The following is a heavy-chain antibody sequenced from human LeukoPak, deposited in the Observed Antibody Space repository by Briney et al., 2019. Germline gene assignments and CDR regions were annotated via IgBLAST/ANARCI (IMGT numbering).Heavy chain of an antibody. Sequence: PGGSLRLSCAASGFTFSTYEMDWIRQAPGKGLEWVAYISSSGSTIYYADSVKGRFTISRDNAKKSLYLQMNSLRAEDTALYYCATRESSMARTHWGQGTLVTVSS. CDR2: ISSSGSTI. D-gene: IGHD3-10*01. V-gene: IGHV3-48*03. J-gene: IGHJ4*02. CDR3: ATRESSMARTH. CDR1: GFTFSTYE.